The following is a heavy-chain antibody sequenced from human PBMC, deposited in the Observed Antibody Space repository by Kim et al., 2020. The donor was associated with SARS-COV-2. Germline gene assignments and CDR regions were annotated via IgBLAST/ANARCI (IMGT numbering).Heavy chain of an antibody. CDR2: ISYDGSNK. Sequence: GGSLRLSCAASGFTFSSYAMHWVRQAPGKGLEWVAVISYDGSNKYYADSVKGRFTISRDNSKNTLYLQMNSLRAEDTAVYYCASPPSGWYGDYWGQGTLVTVSS. V-gene: IGHV3-30-3*01. J-gene: IGHJ4*02. D-gene: IGHD6-19*01. CDR3: ASPPSGWYGDY. CDR1: GFTFSSYA.